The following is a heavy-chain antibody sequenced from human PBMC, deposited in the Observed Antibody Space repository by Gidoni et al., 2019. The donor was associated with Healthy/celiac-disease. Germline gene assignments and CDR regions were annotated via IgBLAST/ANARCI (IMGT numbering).Heavy chain of an antibody. J-gene: IGHJ4*02. V-gene: IGHV3-23*01. D-gene: IGHD6-13*01. Sequence: EVQLLEYGGGLVQPGGSLRLSCAASGFTFSSDARGWVRQAPGKGLGWVAAIMCSGGSTYYTDSVKGRFTISRDNSKNTLYLQMNSLRAEDTAVYYCAKDSRKAAALHNFDYWGQGTLVTVSS. CDR2: IMCSGGST. CDR3: AKDSRKAAALHNFDY. CDR1: GFTFSSDA.